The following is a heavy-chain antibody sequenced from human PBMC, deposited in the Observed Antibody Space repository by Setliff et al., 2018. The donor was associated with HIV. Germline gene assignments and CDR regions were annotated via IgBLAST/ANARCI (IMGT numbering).Heavy chain of an antibody. CDR1: GDSISSHY. J-gene: IGHJ6*02. CDR2: LYFGGSA. CDR3: ARPVSKSFYGMDV. V-gene: IGHV4-59*11. Sequence: ASETLSLTCTVSGDSISSHYWSWIRQPPGKGLEWIGTLYFGGSASYNSSLKSRVTISGDTSTNLFSLKVTSVTAADTAVYYCARPVSKSFYGMDVWGPGTTVTVSS.